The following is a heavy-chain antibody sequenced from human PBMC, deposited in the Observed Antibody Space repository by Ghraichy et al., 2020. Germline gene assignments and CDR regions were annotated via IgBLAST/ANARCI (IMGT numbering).Heavy chain of an antibody. CDR1: GITFSNYA. Sequence: SVKVSCKASGITFSNYAVNWVRQAPGQGLEWMGGVIPIFRTANYAQKFQDRVTITADESTNTAYMALSGLRSDDTALYYCPLYHDSSTYDDAFDIWGQGTLVTVSS. CDR2: VIPIFRTA. D-gene: IGHD3-22*01. CDR3: PLYHDSSTYDDAFDI. V-gene: IGHV1-69*13. J-gene: IGHJ3*02.